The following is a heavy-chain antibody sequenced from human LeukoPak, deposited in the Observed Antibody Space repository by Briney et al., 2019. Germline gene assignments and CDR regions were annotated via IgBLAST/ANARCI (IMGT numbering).Heavy chain of an antibody. D-gene: IGHD3-22*01. Sequence: PSETLSLTCAVYGGSFSGYYWSWIRQPPGKGLEWIGEINHSGSTNYNPSLKSRVTISVDTSKNQFSLKLSSVTAADTAVYYCARDRYYDSSGYYYFDYWGQGTLVTVSS. J-gene: IGHJ4*02. CDR3: ARDRYYDSSGYYYFDY. V-gene: IGHV4-34*01. CDR1: GGSFSGYY. CDR2: INHSGST.